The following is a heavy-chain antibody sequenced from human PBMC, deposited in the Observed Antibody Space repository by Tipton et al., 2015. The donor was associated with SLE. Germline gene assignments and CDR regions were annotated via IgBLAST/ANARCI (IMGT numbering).Heavy chain of an antibody. CDR2: ISSSSSYI. V-gene: IGHV3-21*01. CDR1: GFTFSSYS. D-gene: IGHD6-13*01. Sequence: SPRLSCAASGFTFSSYSMNWVRQAPGKGLEWVSSISSSSSYIYYAVSVKSRITINPDTSKNQFSLQLNSVTPEDTAVYYCAREDRLSSWKGGWFDPWGQGTLVTVSS. CDR3: AREDRLSSWKGGWFDP. J-gene: IGHJ5*02.